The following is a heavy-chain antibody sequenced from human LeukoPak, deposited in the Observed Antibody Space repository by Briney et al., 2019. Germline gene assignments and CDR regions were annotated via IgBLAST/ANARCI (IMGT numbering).Heavy chain of an antibody. Sequence: KPSETLSLTCAVYGGSFSDYYWNWIRQPPRKGLEWIGEINQSGTTNYNPSLKSRLTISLDTSKNHFSLKLTTATAADTALYYCAGGATPGVFWGQGILVTVSA. CDR1: GGSFSDYY. J-gene: IGHJ4*02. V-gene: IGHV4-34*01. CDR3: AGGATPGVF. D-gene: IGHD3-10*01. CDR2: INQSGTT.